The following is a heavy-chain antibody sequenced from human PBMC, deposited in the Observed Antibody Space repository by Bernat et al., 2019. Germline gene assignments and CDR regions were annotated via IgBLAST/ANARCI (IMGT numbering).Heavy chain of an antibody. J-gene: IGHJ4*02. CDR2: IIPIFGTA. D-gene: IGHD5-24*01. Sequence: QVQLVQSGAEVKKPGSSVKVSCKASGGTFSSYAISWVRQAPGQGLEWMGGIIPIFGTANYAQKFQGRVTITADESTSTAYMELSSLRSEDTAVYYCARDRFRDGYTPLGDYFDYWGQGTLVTVSS. CDR1: GGTFSSYA. V-gene: IGHV1-69*01. CDR3: ARDRFRDGYTPLGDYFDY.